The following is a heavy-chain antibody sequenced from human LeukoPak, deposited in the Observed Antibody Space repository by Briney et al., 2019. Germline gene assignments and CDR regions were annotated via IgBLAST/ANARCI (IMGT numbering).Heavy chain of an antibody. CDR2: ISDDGSKK. V-gene: IGHV3-30*04. J-gene: IGHJ5*02. CDR1: GFTFSIYA. Sequence: GGSLRLSCVASGFTFSIYAIHWVRQAPGKGLEWVAVISDDGSKKYYADSVRGRLTISRVNSKSTLFLQMNSLRAEDTAVYYCARERIAATGTGWFDPWGQGTLVTVSS. D-gene: IGHD6-13*01. CDR3: ARERIAATGTGWFDP.